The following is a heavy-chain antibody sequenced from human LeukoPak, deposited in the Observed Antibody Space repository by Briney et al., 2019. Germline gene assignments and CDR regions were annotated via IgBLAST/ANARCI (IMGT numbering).Heavy chain of an antibody. J-gene: IGHJ4*02. CDR3: ARDVKYYYDSSGYCLVY. V-gene: IGHV3-30-3*01. CDR1: GFTFSSYA. CDR2: ISYDGSNK. D-gene: IGHD3-22*01. Sequence: GGSLRLSCAASGFTFSSYAMHWVRQAPGKGLEWVAVISYDGSNKYYADSVKGRFTISRDNSKNTLYLQMNSLRAEDTAVYYCARDVKYYYDSSGYCLVYWGQGTLVTVSS.